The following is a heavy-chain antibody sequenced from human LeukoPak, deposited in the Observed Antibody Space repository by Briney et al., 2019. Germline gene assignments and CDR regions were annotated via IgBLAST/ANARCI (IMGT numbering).Heavy chain of an antibody. CDR2: ISGSGDDT. CDR3: AKDPLNTLMVPPTFDY. D-gene: IGHD5-18*01. Sequence: LGGSLRLSCVVSGFPFSSYAMSWVRQAPGKGLEWVSGISGSGDDTYYAASVKGRFIVSRDTSKNTLYLQMNSLRAEDTAVYYCAKDPLNTLMVPPTFDYWGQGTLVTVSS. V-gene: IGHV3-23*01. CDR1: GFPFSSYA. J-gene: IGHJ4*02.